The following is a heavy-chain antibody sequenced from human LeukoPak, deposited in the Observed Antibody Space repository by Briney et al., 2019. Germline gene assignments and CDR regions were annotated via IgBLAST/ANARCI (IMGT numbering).Heavy chain of an antibody. V-gene: IGHV3-23*01. CDR3: TKEDRQLVCAH. CDR1: GFTFASHA. D-gene: IGHD5-18*01. Sequence: GGSLRLSCEAFGFTFASHAMGWVRQAPGKGLEWVSSITGSAKSTYYADSVKGRATISRDNSRNTVDLQLTSLRVEDTATYYCTKEDRQLVCAHWGQGTLVTVSS. J-gene: IGHJ4*02. CDR2: ITGSAKST.